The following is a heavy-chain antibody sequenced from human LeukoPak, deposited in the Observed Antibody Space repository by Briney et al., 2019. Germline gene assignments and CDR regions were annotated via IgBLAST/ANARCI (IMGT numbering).Heavy chain of an antibody. J-gene: IGHJ4*02. V-gene: IGHV3-64*01. CDR2: ISSSGGST. D-gene: IGHD5-24*01. Sequence: GGSLRLSCAASGFTFSSYAMHWVRQAPGKGLEYVSAISSSGGSTYYANSVKGRFTISRDNSKNTLYLQMGSLRAEDMAVYYCARDGGDGYNLEYFDYWGQGTLVTVSS. CDR3: ARDGGDGYNLEYFDY. CDR1: GFTFSSYA.